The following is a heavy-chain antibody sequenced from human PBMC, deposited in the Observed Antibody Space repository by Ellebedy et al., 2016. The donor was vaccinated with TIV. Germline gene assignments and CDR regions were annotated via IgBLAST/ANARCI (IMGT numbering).Heavy chain of an antibody. CDR2: ISGSGSYK. V-gene: IGHV3-21*01. Sequence: GGSLRLXCAASGFTFSDYRMNWVRHSPGKGLEWVSSISGSGSYKWYADSMKGRFTISRDNAKNSLILQMNSLRAEDTATYYCTKNNGVSCPNWFAPWGPGTLVTVSS. D-gene: IGHD2-8*01. CDR1: GFTFSDYR. CDR3: TKNNGVSCPNWFAP. J-gene: IGHJ5*02.